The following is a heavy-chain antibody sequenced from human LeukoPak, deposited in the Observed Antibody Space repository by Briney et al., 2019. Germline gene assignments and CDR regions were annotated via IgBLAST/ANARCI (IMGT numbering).Heavy chain of an antibody. V-gene: IGHV4-34*01. D-gene: IGHD6-13*01. Sequence: RASETLSLTCSVDAGSFSGYYWSWIRQRPGKGLEWIGEINHSGTTNYNPSLKSRVTISVDTSKNQFSLKLSSVAAADKAVYYCGRGPDVYSSSWYGGGMDVWGQGTTVTVS. CDR3: GRGPDVYSSSWYGGGMDV. J-gene: IGHJ6*02. CDR2: INHSGTT. CDR1: AGSFSGYY.